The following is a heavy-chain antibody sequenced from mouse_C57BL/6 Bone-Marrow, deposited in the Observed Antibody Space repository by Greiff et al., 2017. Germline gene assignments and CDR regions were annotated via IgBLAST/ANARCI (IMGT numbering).Heavy chain of an antibody. D-gene: IGHD2-3*01. V-gene: IGHV1-69*01. CDR1: GYTFTSYW. Sequence: VQLQQPGAELVMPGASVKLSCKASGYTFTSYWMHWVKQRPGQGLEWIGEIDPSDGYTNYNQKFKGKSTLTVDKSSSTAYMQLSSLTSEDSAVXYCARDGYYVSLAYWGQGTLVTVSA. CDR3: ARDGYYVSLAY. CDR2: IDPSDGYT. J-gene: IGHJ3*01.